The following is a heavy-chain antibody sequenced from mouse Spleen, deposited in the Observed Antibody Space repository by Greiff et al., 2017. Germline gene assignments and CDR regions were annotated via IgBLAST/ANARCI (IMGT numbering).Heavy chain of an antibody. CDR2: IWSGGST. V-gene: IGHV2-2*01. CDR1: GFSLTSYG. D-gene: IGHD1-2*01. Sequence: VQLQESGPGLVQPSQSLSITCTVSGFSLTSYGVHWVRQSPGKGLEWLGVIWSGGSTDYNAAFISRLSISKDNSKSQVFFKMNSLQADDTAIYYCARKDYGYPYYAMDYWGQGTSVTVSS. J-gene: IGHJ4*01. CDR3: ARKDYGYPYYAMDY.